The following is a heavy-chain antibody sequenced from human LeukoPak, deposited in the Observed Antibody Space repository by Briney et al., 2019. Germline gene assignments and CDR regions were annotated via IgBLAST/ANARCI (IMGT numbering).Heavy chain of an antibody. Sequence: PGGSLRLSCAASGFTVSSNYMSWVRQPPGKGLEWVSVIYSGGSTYYADSVKGRFTISRDNAKNSLYLQMNSLRAEDTAVYYCARGSYGGTYYYDSSGYYQILDIWGQGTMVTVSS. D-gene: IGHD3-22*01. CDR2: IYSGGST. J-gene: IGHJ3*02. CDR3: ARGSYGGTYYYDSSGYYQILDI. V-gene: IGHV3-53*01. CDR1: GFTVSSNY.